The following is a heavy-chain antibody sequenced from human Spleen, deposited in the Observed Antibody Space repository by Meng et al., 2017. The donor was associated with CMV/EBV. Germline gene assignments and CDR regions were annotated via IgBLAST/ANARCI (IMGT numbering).Heavy chain of an antibody. CDR3: ASPVVPAAVEYGMDV. J-gene: IGHJ6*02. Sequence: GESLKISCAASGFTFSSYWMSWVRQAPGKGLEWVANIKQDGSEKYYVDSVKGRFTISRDNAKNSLYLQMNSLRAEDTALYYCASPVVPAAVEYGMDVWGQGTTVTVSS. D-gene: IGHD2-2*01. V-gene: IGHV3-7*01. CDR2: IKQDGSEK. CDR1: GFTFSSYW.